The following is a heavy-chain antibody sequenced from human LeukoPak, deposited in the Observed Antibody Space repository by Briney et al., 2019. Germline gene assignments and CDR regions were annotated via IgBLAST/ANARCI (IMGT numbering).Heavy chain of an antibody. D-gene: IGHD3-16*02. V-gene: IGHV3-7*01. CDR1: GFSISNSW. J-gene: IGHJ4*02. CDR2: IKLDGSDE. Sequence: GGSLRLSCVASGFSISNSWMTWVRQPPEKGLEWVADIKLDGSDEYVDSVKGRFTISRDNAKNSVFLQMNSLTVEDTALYYCAKHRFFHFDLWGQGTLVSVSS. CDR3: AKHRFFHFDL.